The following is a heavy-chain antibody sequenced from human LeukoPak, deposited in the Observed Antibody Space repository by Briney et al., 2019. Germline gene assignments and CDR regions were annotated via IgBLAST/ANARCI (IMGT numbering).Heavy chain of an antibody. D-gene: IGHD2-8*01. Sequence: SETLSLTCTVSRGSVSSSTYYWSWVRQPPGKGLEWIASIYYTGSTYYNPSLKSRVTISLDMSKNEFFLTMTSVTAADTAVYFCTAEKNGSPHYWGQGTQVTISS. CDR3: TAEKNGSPHY. CDR2: IYYTGST. J-gene: IGHJ4*02. V-gene: IGHV4-39*07. CDR1: RGSVSSSTYY.